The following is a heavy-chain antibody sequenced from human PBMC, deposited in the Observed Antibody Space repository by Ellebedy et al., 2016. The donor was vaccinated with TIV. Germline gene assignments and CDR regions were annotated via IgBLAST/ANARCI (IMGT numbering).Heavy chain of an antibody. J-gene: IGHJ4*02. D-gene: IGHD3-22*01. CDR2: TSAIGESA. CDR3: AKLDSSGYYYGRLDY. CDR1: GFTFSSHA. V-gene: IGHV3-23*01. Sequence: GESLKISCAASGFTFSSHAMSWVRQAPGKGLEWVSATSAIGESAQYADSVRGRFTISRDNSKNMLYLQMSSLRADDAAVYYCAKLDSSGYYYGRLDYWGQGTLVTVSS.